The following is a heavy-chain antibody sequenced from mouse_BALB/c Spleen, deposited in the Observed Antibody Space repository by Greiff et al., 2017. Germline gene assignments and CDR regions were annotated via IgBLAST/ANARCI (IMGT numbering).Heavy chain of an antibody. V-gene: IGHV2-2*02. Sequence: QVQLKQSGPGLVQPSQSLSITCTVSGFSLTSYGVHWVRQSPGKGLEWLGVIWSGGSTDYNAAFISRLSISKDNSKSQVFFKMNSLQANDTAIYYCARPPFYYGSRGYAMDYWGQGTSVTVSS. CDR1: GFSLTSYG. CDR2: IWSGGST. J-gene: IGHJ4*01. D-gene: IGHD1-1*01. CDR3: ARPPFYYGSRGYAMDY.